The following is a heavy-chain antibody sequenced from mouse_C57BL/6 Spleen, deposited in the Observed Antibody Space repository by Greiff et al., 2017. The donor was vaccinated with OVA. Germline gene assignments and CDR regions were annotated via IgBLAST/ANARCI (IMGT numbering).Heavy chain of an antibody. J-gene: IGHJ1*03. V-gene: IGHV5-12*01. D-gene: IGHD4-1*02. CDR3: ARPQLGYWYFDV. CDR2: ISNGGGST. CDR1: GFTFSDYY. Sequence: EVKLVESGGGLVQPGGSLKLSCAASGFTFSDYYMYWVRQTPEKRLEWVAYISNGGGSTYYPDTVKGRFTISRDNAKNTLYLQMSRLKSEDTAMYYCARPQLGYWYFDVWGTGTTVTVSS.